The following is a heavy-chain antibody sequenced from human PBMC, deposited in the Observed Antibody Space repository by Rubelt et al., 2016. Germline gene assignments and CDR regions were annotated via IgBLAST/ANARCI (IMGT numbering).Heavy chain of an antibody. CDR3: ARDLYKGPRWLVAY. CDR1: GYTFTGYY. CDR2: INPNSGGT. J-gene: IGHJ4*02. V-gene: IGHV1-2*02. D-gene: IGHD6-19*01. Sequence: QVQLVQSGSELKKPGASVKVSCKASGYTFTGYYMHWVRQAPGQGLEWMGWINPNSGGTNYAQKLQGRVTMTRETSISTAYMELSRLGADDTAVYYCARDLYKGPRWLVAYWGQGTLVTVSS.